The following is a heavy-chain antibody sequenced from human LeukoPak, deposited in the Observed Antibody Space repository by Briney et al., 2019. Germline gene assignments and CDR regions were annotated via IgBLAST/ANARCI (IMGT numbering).Heavy chain of an antibody. V-gene: IGHV4-39*01. J-gene: IGHJ6*03. D-gene: IGHD2-15*01. CDR1: GGSISGYY. Sequence: PSETLSLTCSVSGGSISGYYWNWIRQPPGKGLEWIGSIYYSGSTYYNPSLQSRVTISVDTSKNQFSLKLNSVTAADTAVYYCASFYCSGGSCYQYFSYYYMDVWGKGTTVTISS. CDR2: IYYSGST. CDR3: ASFYCSGGSCYQYFSYYYMDV.